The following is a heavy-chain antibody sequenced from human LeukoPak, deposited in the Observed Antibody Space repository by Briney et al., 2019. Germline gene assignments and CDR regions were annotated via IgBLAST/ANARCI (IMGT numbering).Heavy chain of an antibody. V-gene: IGHV3-23*01. CDR3: AKSSGYYLDAFDI. D-gene: IGHD3-22*01. Sequence: GGSLRLSCAASGFTFSSYGLTWVRQAPGKGLEWVSGISGSGGSTYYADSVKGRFTISRDNSKNTLYLQMNSLRAEDTAVYYCAKSSGYYLDAFDIWGQGTMVTVSS. CDR1: GFTFSSYG. J-gene: IGHJ3*02. CDR2: ISGSGGST.